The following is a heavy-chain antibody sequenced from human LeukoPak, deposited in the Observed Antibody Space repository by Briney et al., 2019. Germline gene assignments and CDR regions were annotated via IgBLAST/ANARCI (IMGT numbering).Heavy chain of an antibody. CDR2: IYHSGST. D-gene: IGHD6-13*01. CDR3: ARVYSSSWFDY. V-gene: IGHV4-30-2*05. Sequence: SQTLSLTCTVSGGSISSGGYYWSWIRQPPGKGLEWIGYIYHSGSTYYNPSLKSRVTISVDTSKNQFSLKLSSVTAADTAVYYCARVYSSSWFDYWGQGTLVTVSS. J-gene: IGHJ4*02. CDR1: GGSISSGGYY.